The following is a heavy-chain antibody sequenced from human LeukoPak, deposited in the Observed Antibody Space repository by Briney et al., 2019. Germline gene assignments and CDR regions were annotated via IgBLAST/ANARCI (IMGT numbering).Heavy chain of an antibody. CDR2: ISYDGSNK. CDR1: GFTFSSCG. D-gene: IGHD3-16*02. Sequence: GGSLRLSCAASGFTFSSCGMHWVRQAPGKGLEWVAVISYDGSNKYYADSVKGRFTISRDNSKTTLSLQMNSLRAEDTAVYYCAKASIYVYYGMDVWGQGTTVTVSS. J-gene: IGHJ6*02. V-gene: IGHV3-30*18. CDR3: AKASIYVYYGMDV.